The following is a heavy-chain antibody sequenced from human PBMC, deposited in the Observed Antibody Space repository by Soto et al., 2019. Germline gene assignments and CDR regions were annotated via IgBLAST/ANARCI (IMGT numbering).Heavy chain of an antibody. V-gene: IGHV1-18*01. CDR2: ISGYNGNT. Sequence: ASVKVSCKASGYTFRSYGISWVRQAPGQGPEWMGWISGYNGNTYYPQKFQGKVTMSTDTSTSTAYMELRSLRSDDTAVYYCAKADSNYAGRFSYYYMDVWGNGTLVTVSS. CDR1: GYTFRSYG. J-gene: IGHJ6*03. CDR3: AKADSNYAGRFSYYYMDV. D-gene: IGHD4-4*01.